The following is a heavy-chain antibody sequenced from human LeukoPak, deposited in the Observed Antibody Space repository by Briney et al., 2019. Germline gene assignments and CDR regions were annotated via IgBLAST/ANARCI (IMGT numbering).Heavy chain of an antibody. J-gene: IGHJ4*02. CDR3: ARGNYPRY. CDR2: INHSGST. D-gene: IGHD5-24*01. CDR1: GGSFSGYY. Sequence: LETLSLTCAVYGGSFSGYYWSWVRQPPGKGLEWIGEINHSGSTNYNPSLKSRVTISVDTSKNQFSLKLSSVTAADTAVYYCARGNYPRYWGQGTLVTVSS. V-gene: IGHV4-34*01.